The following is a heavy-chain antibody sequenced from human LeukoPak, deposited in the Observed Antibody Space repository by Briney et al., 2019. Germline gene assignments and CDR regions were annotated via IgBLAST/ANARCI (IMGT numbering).Heavy chain of an antibody. V-gene: IGHV4-59*01. CDR1: GGSISSYY. CDR3: ARVSPPDYDFWSGYYTGSWFDP. Sequence: SETLSLTCTVSGGSISSYYWSWIRQPPGKGLEWIGYIYYSGSTNYNPSLKSRVTISVETSKNQFSLKLSSVTAADTAVYYYARVSPPDYDFWSGYYTGSWFDPWGQGTLVTVSS. D-gene: IGHD3-3*01. J-gene: IGHJ5*02. CDR2: IYYSGST.